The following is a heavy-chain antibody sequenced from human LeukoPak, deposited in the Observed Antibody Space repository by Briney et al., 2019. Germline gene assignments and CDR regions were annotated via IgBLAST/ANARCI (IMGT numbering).Heavy chain of an antibody. Sequence: EGSLRLSCAASGFTVSSNYMSWVRQAPGKGLEWVSVIYSGGRTYYADSVKGRFTISRDNSKNTLYLQMNSLRAEDTAVYYCAKDRGLMVRGVYYWGQGTLVTVSS. CDR2: IYSGGRT. J-gene: IGHJ4*02. CDR3: AKDRGLMVRGVYY. D-gene: IGHD3-10*01. CDR1: GFTVSSNY. V-gene: IGHV3-66*01.